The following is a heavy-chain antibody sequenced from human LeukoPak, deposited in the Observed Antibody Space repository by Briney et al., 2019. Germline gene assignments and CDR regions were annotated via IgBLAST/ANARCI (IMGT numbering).Heavy chain of an antibody. J-gene: IGHJ6*02. Sequence: ASVKVSCKASGYTFTSYGISWVGQAPGQGLEWMGWISAYNGNTNYAQKLQGRVTMTTDTSTSTAYMEVRSPRSDDTAVYYCARDRIGQWLAKYYYYYYGMDVWGQGTTVTVSS. CDR1: GYTFTSYG. D-gene: IGHD6-19*01. CDR2: ISAYNGNT. CDR3: ARDRIGQWLAKYYYYYYGMDV. V-gene: IGHV1-18*01.